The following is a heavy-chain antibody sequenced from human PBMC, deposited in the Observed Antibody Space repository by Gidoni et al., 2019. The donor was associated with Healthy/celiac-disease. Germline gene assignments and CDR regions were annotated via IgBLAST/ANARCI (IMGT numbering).Heavy chain of an antibody. D-gene: IGHD3-10*01. CDR3: ARAENTMVRGASWFDP. Sequence: QVQLVQSGAEVKKPGASVKVSCKASGYTFTSYYMHWVRQAPGQGLEWMGIINPSGGSTSYAQKFQGRVTMTRDTSTSTVYMELSSLRSEDTAVYYCARAENTMVRGASWFDPWGQGTLVTVSS. CDR1: GYTFTSYY. J-gene: IGHJ5*02. CDR2: INPSGGST. V-gene: IGHV1-46*01.